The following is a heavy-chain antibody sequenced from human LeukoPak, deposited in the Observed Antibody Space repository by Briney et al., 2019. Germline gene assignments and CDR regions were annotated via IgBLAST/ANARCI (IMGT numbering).Heavy chain of an antibody. CDR1: GFTLSTNY. D-gene: IGHD6-25*01. Sequence: GGSLRLSCAASGFTLSTNYMSWVRQAPGKGLEWVSVTYSGGGTYYADSVKGRFTISRDTSKNTLFLQMNSLRAEDTAVYYCARDIPDSGRGIDYWGQGTLVTVSS. CDR2: TYSGGGT. V-gene: IGHV3-66*01. J-gene: IGHJ4*02. CDR3: ARDIPDSGRGIDY.